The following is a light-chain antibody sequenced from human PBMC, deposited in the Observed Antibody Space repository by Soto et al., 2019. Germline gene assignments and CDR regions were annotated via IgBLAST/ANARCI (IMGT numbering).Light chain of an antibody. CDR2: EVS. CDR3: IQTLHLPS. CDR1: QSLRHSIGETY. Sequence: DIAMTQTPLSLSVSPGQPASISCKSSQSLRHSIGETYLSWYLQRSGQSPQLLIYEVSKRFSGVPDRFSGSGSGTDFTLHISRVEAEDVGVYYCIQTLHLPSLGQGTRLEIK. J-gene: IGKJ5*01. V-gene: IGKV2D-29*02.